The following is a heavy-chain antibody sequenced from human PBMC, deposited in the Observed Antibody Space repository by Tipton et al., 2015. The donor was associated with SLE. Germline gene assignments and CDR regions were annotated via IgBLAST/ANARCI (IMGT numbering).Heavy chain of an antibody. CDR3: ARECSGTGCLDY. CDR2: LHFSGNT. J-gene: IGHJ4*02. V-gene: IGHV4-30-4*01. Sequence: TLSLTCNVSGGSINSGDYYWSWIRQPPGQGLEWIGYLHFSGNTYYNPSLQSRLTISVDTSKNQFSLKLNSVTAADTAVYYCARECSGTGCLDYWGQGTLVTVSS. D-gene: IGHD2-8*02. CDR1: GGSINSGDYY.